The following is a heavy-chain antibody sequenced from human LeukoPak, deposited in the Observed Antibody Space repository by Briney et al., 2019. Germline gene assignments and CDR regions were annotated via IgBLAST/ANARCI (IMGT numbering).Heavy chain of an antibody. CDR2: ISGSGGST. CDR1: GFTFSSYA. D-gene: IGHD1-26*01. J-gene: IGHJ4*02. CDR3: AKGPHRIVGGPDY. V-gene: IGHV3-23*01. Sequence: PGGSLRLSCAASGFTFSSYAMSWVRQAPGKGLEWVSAISGSGGSTYYADSVKGRFTISRDNSKNTLYLQMSSLRAEDTAVYYCAKGPHRIVGGPDYWGQGTLVTVSS.